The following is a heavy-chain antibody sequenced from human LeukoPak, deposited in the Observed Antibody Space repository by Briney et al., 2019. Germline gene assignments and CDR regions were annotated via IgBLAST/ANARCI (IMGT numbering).Heavy chain of an antibody. CDR1: GFTLSSYV. V-gene: IGHV3-23*01. Sequence: GGSLRLSCAASGFTLSSYVMNWARQAPGKGLEWVSVISGGGGSTYYADSVKGRFTISRDNSKNTLFLRMNSLRAEDTAVYYCAKGGYCSSTSCYVGWFDPWGQGTLVTVSS. J-gene: IGHJ5*02. CDR2: ISGGGGST. CDR3: AKGGYCSSTSCYVGWFDP. D-gene: IGHD2-2*01.